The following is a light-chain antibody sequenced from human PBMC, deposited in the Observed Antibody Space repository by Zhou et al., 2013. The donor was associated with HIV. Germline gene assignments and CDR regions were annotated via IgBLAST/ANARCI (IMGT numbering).Light chain of an antibody. CDR3: QQRSNWPPLT. CDR1: QNINIY. J-gene: IGKJ4*01. CDR2: GGS. V-gene: IGKV3-11*01. Sequence: EIVLTQSPATLSLSPGERATLSCRASQNINIYLAWYQQKPGQAPRLLIYGGSMRATGIPDRFSGTGSGTDFTLTIRRLQPEDFAVYYCQQRSNWPPLTFGGGTKVEIK.